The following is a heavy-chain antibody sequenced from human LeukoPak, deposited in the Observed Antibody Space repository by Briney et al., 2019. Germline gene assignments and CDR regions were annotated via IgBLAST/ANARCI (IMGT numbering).Heavy chain of an antibody. CDR2: IKQDGDEK. CDR1: GLTFSDFW. Sequence: GGSLRLSCVVSGLTFSDFWMSWVRQVPGRGLEWVANIKQDGDEKYYVDSVKGRFTISRDNAGSSLYLQMNSLRADDTAVYYCASPSLPDYWGQGTLVTVSS. J-gene: IGHJ4*02. V-gene: IGHV3-7*01. CDR3: ASPSLPDY.